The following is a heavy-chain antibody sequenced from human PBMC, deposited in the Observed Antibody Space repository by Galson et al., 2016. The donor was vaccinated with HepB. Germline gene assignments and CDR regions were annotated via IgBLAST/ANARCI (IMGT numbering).Heavy chain of an antibody. J-gene: IGHJ4*02. CDR3: ARYDSSGWRFFDY. CDR2: TYYRSKWYN. Sequence: CAISGDSVSSNSATWNWIRQSPSRGLEWLGRTYYRSKWYNDYALSVKSRITINPDTSKNQFSLELNSVTPEDTAVYYCARYDSSGWRFFDYWGQGTLVTVSS. V-gene: IGHV6-1*01. CDR1: GDSVSSNSAT. D-gene: IGHD6-19*01.